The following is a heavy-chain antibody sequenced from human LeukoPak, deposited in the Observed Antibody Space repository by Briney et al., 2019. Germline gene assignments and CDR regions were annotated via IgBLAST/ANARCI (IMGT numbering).Heavy chain of an antibody. CDR1: GGSFSAFH. D-gene: IGHD3-10*01. CDR2: MKQSGTP. Sequence: SETLSLTCAVYGGSFSAFHWKWIRQSPPKGLEWLGEMKQSGTPRYNPSLQSRVTITVDKSKNQFSLNVRSVTAADTAVYYCASRPFLYGFRTYFDNWAQGTLVTVSS. CDR3: ASRPFLYGFRTYFDN. V-gene: IGHV4-34*01. J-gene: IGHJ4*02.